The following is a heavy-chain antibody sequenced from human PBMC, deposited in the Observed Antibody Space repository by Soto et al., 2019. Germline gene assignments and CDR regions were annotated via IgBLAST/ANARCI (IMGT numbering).Heavy chain of an antibody. J-gene: IGHJ1*01. CDR1: GFTFSSNW. Sequence: EVQLVESGGGLVQPGGSLRLSCAASGFTFSSNWMHWVRRGPGRGLVWVSRINTEGSRTSYEDSVEGRFTISSDNAKNTVYLQMSSLSAEDPAVYYCARDDEGFCGQGTLVTVSS. CDR3: ARDDEGF. V-gene: IGHV3-74*01. CDR2: INTEGSRT.